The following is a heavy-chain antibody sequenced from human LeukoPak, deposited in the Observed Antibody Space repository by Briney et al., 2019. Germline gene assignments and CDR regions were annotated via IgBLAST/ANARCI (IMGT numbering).Heavy chain of an antibody. CDR1: GFTFSSYG. Sequence: GGSLRLSCAASGFTFSSYGMHWVRQAPGKGLEWVAVIWYDGGNKYYADSVKGRFTISRDNSKNTLYLQMNSLRAEDTAVYYCASGYSGYDYFDYWGQGTLVTVSS. D-gene: IGHD5-12*01. V-gene: IGHV3-33*01. J-gene: IGHJ4*02. CDR3: ASGYSGYDYFDY. CDR2: IWYDGGNK.